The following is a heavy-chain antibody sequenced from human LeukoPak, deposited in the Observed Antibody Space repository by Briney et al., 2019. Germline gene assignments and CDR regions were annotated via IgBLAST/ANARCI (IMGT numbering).Heavy chain of an antibody. CDR3: AKYTNIYSSSCQDY. CDR2: IRYDGSNK. V-gene: IGHV3-30*02. D-gene: IGHD6-13*01. Sequence: GGSLRLSCAASGFTFSSYGMHWVRQAPGKGLERVAFIRYDGSNKYYADSVKGRFTISRDNSKNTLYLQMNSLRAEDTAVYYCAKYTNIYSSSCQDYWGQGTLVTVSS. J-gene: IGHJ4*02. CDR1: GFTFSSYG.